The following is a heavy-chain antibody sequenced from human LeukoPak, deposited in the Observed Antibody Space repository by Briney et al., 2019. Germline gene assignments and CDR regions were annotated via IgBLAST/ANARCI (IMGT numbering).Heavy chain of an antibody. CDR3: AKVASPYSSSPLDY. D-gene: IGHD6-6*01. J-gene: IGHJ4*02. V-gene: IGHV3-23*01. CDR1: GFTFSSYA. CDR2: ISGSGGST. Sequence: PGGSLRLSCAASGFTFSSYAMHWVRQAPGKGLEWVSAISGSGGSTYYADSVKGRFTISRDNSKNTLYLQMNSLRAEDTAVYYCAKVASPYSSSPLDYWGQGTLVTVSS.